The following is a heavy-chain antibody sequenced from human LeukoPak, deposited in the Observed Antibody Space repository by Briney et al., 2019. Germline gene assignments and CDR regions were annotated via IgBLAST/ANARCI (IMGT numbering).Heavy chain of an antibody. D-gene: IGHD3-3*01. Sequence: ASVKVSCKASGYTFTGYYMHWVRQAPGQGLEWMGWINPNSGGTNYAQKFQGRVTMTRDTSISTAYMELSRLRSDDTAVYYCAKDLGFTIFGSNDYWGQGTLVTVSS. CDR1: GYTFTGYY. J-gene: IGHJ4*02. CDR2: INPNSGGT. V-gene: IGHV1-2*02. CDR3: AKDLGFTIFGSNDY.